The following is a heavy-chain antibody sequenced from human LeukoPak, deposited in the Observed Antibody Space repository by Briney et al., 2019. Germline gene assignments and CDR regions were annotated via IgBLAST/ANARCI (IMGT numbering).Heavy chain of an antibody. J-gene: IGHJ4*02. CDR3: AREHYDSSGYYGY. D-gene: IGHD3-22*01. CDR2: ISSSSSYT. CDR1: GFTFSDYY. Sequence: PGGSLRLSCAASGFTFSDYYMSRIRQAPGKGLEWVSYISSSSSYTNYADSVKGRFTISRDNAKNSLYLQMNSLRAEDTAVYYCAREHYDSSGYYGYWGQGTLVTVSS. V-gene: IGHV3-11*06.